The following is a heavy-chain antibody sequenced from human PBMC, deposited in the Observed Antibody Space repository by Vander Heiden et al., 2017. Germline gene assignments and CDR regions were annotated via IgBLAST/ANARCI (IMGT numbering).Heavy chain of an antibody. CDR3: ASWAATGPVASFDY. D-gene: IGHD6-13*01. J-gene: IGHJ4*02. CDR2: INLSSGGT. CDR1: GYNFIAYY. Sequence: QVQLVQSGAEVKKPGASVKVSCKASGYNFIAYYMHWVRQAPGQGLEWMGWINLSSGGTNYAQSFQGRVTMTRDTSISTAYMELSGLRSDDTATYYCASWAATGPVASFDYWGQGTLVTVSS. V-gene: IGHV1-2*02.